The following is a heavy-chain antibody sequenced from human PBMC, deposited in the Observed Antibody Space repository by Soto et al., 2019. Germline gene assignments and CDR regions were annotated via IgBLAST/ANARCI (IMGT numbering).Heavy chain of an antibody. CDR3: DRGGSSRYAH. D-gene: IGHD6-13*01. V-gene: IGHV4-30-2*01. CDR1: GGSISSGGYS. CDR2: IDHSGST. J-gene: IGHJ4*01. Sequence: QLQLQESGSGLVKPSQTLSLTCAVSGGSISSGGYSWSWIRQPPGKGLEWIGYIDHSGSTYYNPSLERRYPVPEDRPKHRFPRQLNPGTGAHRRVYHCDRGGSSRYAHWGPGTPGTGFS.